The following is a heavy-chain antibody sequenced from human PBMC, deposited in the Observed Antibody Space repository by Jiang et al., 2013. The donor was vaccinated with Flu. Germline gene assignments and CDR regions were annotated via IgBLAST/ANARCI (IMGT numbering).Heavy chain of an antibody. D-gene: IGHD2-2*01. J-gene: IGHJ6*04. V-gene: IGHV1-18*01. Sequence: GAEVKKPGASVKVSCKASGYTFTSYGISWVRQAPGQGLEWMGWISAYNGNTNYAQKLQGRVTMTTDTSTSTAYMELRSLRSDDTAVYYCARDREVVVPADTAIPYYYYYGMDVWGKGTTVTVSS. CDR2: ISAYNGNT. CDR1: GYTFTSYG. CDR3: ARDREVVVPADTAIPYYYYYGMDV.